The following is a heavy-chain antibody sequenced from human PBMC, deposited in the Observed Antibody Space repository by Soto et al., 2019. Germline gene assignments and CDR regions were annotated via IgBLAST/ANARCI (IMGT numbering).Heavy chain of an antibody. CDR1: LSSYA. Sequence: PGGSLRLSCAVSLSSYAMTWVRQAPGKVLEWVAGISVSGGSTNYAVSVKGRFTISRDNDKNTVYLQMSSLRAEDTAVYYCAKGDLFVGGTIYGMDVWGQGTTVTVSS. J-gene: IGHJ6*02. V-gene: IGHV3-23*01. CDR2: ISVSGGST. CDR3: AKGDLFVGGTIYGMDV. D-gene: IGHD3-16*01.